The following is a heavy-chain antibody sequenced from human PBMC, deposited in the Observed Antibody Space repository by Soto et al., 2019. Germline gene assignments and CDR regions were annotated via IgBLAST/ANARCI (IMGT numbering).Heavy chain of an antibody. Sequence: PSETLSLTCTVSGGSISSSSYYWGWIRQPPGKGLEWIGYIYYSGSTYYNPSLKSRVTISVDTSKNQFSLKLSSVTAADTAVYYCARQIRVAGTFDYWGQGTLVTVSS. CDR1: GGSISSSSYY. D-gene: IGHD6-19*01. J-gene: IGHJ4*02. V-gene: IGHV4-39*01. CDR3: ARQIRVAGTFDY. CDR2: IYYSGST.